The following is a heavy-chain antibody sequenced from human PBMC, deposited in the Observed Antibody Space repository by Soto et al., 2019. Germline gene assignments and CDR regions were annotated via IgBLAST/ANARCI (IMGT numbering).Heavy chain of an antibody. D-gene: IGHD3-22*01. Sequence: PGGSLRLSCAASGFTFSNAWMNWVRQAPGKGLEWVGRIKSKTDGGTTDYAAPVKGRFTISRDDSKNTLYLQMNSLKTEDTAVYYCTTSWYDSSGYYYVYYYYYGMDVWGQGTTVTVSS. J-gene: IGHJ6*02. V-gene: IGHV3-15*07. CDR3: TTSWYDSSGYYYVYYYYYGMDV. CDR2: IKSKTDGGTT. CDR1: GFTFSNAW.